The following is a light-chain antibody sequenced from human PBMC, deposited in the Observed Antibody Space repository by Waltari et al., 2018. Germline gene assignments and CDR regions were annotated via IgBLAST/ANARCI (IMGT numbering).Light chain of an antibody. V-gene: IGKV1D-12*01. CDR2: RGS. CDR1: QGIARW. J-gene: IGKJ4*01. Sequence: DIQLTQSPSSVSASVGDRVTITCRASQGIARWLAWYQQKPGKAPELLIYRGSSLQSGVPSRFRGSGSGTGFTLTISSLQPEDFATYYCQQAHTFPRTFGGGTKVEIK. CDR3: QQAHTFPRT.